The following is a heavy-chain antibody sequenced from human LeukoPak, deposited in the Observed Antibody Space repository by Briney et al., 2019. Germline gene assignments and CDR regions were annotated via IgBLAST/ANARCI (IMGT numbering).Heavy chain of an antibody. D-gene: IGHD4-17*01. J-gene: IGHJ4*02. V-gene: IGHV3-21*01. CDR3: ARFDYADYLAFDY. CDR2: ISSTSTYI. Sequence: PGGSLRLSCAASGFTFSSFTMNWVRQAPGKGREWVSSISSTSTYIHYADSVKGRITISRDNAKNSLYLQMNSLRAEDTAEYYGARFDYADYLAFDYWGQGTLVTVSS. CDR1: GFTFSSFT.